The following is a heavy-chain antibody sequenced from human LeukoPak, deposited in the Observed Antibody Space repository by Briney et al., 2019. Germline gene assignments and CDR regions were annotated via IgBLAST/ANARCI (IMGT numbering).Heavy chain of an antibody. J-gene: IGHJ4*02. CDR1: GFTFSTHW. V-gene: IGHV3-7*05. Sequence: GGSLRLSCAASGFTFSTHWTIWLRQAPGKGLEWVANIKQDGGEKYYVDSVKGRFIISRDNAKNSLYLQMNSLRAEDTAVYYCANALGAHYFDSWGQGTLVTVSS. CDR2: IKQDGGEK. CDR3: ANALGAHYFDS. D-gene: IGHD1-26*01.